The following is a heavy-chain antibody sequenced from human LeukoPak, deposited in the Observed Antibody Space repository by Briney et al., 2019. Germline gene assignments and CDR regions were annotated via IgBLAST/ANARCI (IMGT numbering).Heavy chain of an antibody. CDR1: GFTFSSYG. V-gene: IGHV3-30*03. CDR2: ISYDGSNK. Sequence: GGSLRLSCAASGFTFSSYGMHWVRQAPGKGLEWVAVISYDGSNKYYADSVKGRFTISRDNSENTLYLQMNSLRAEDTAVYYCARVPADDSSGYYFRREINWGQGTLVTVSS. D-gene: IGHD3-22*01. CDR3: ARVPADDSSGYYFRREIN. J-gene: IGHJ4*02.